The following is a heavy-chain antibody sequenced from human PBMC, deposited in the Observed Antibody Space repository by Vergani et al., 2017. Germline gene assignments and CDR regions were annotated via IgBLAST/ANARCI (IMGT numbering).Heavy chain of an antibody. CDR2: ITYNGGRT. V-gene: IGHV3-23*01. CDR3: AKDNVPGYYDSSGYCDY. Sequence: EVRLLESGGGLVQPGGSLRLSCAASGFTFNIYAMSWVRQAPGKGLEWVSTITYNGGRTYYADSVTGRFTISIDNSKNTLFLQLKTLRAEDTAVYYCAKDNVPGYYDSSGYCDYWGQGTLVTVSS. CDR1: GFTFNIYA. D-gene: IGHD3-22*01. J-gene: IGHJ4*02.